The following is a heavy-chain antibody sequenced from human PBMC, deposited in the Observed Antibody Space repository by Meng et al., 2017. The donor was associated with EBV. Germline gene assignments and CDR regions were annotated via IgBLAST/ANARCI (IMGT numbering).Heavy chain of an antibody. CDR3: ARGRWLQPGSYFDY. CDR2: INHSGST. CDR1: GGSFSGYY. V-gene: IGHV4-34*01. D-gene: IGHD5-24*01. J-gene: IGHJ4*02. Sequence: LQQGGAGLLNPSGPLALTCAVYGGSFSGYYWSWIRQPPGKGLEWIGEINHSGSTNYNPSLKSRVTISVDTSKNQFSLKLSSVTAADTAVYYCARGRWLQPGSYFDYWGQGTLVTVSS.